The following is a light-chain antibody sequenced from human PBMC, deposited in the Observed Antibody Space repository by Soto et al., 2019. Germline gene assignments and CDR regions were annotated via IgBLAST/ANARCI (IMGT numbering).Light chain of an antibody. J-gene: IGLJ1*01. CDR2: EVS. CDR1: NSDVGLYDF. CDR3: ISYTSDDVRYV. V-gene: IGLV2-14*01. Sequence: QSALTQPASVSGTPGQSITISCTGSNSDVGLYDFVSWYQHHPGRAPKLIVSEVSHRPSGISNRFSGSKSGNTASLTISGLQSEDEADYYCISYTSDDVRYVFGTGTKLPVL.